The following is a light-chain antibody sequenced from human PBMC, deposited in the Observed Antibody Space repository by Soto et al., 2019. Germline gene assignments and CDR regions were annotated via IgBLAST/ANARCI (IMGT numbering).Light chain of an antibody. CDR2: DVT. V-gene: IGLV2-14*01. CDR1: SSDVGAYNH. CDR3: SSYTTSGTEV. Sequence: QSVLTQPASVSGSPGQSITISCTGTSSDVGAYNHVSWYQQHPGKVPKLMIYDVTNRPSGVSDRFSGSKSGNTASLTIAGLKAEDEADYYCSSYTTSGTEVFGGGTKVTVL. J-gene: IGLJ2*01.